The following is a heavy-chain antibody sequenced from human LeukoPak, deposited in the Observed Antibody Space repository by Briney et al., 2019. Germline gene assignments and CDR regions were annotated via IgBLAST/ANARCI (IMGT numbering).Heavy chain of an antibody. J-gene: IGHJ4*02. CDR2: ISGSGSST. D-gene: IGHD2-2*01. Sequence: PGGSLRLSCAASGFTFSSYWMHWVRQAPGKGLECVSGISGSGSSTYYADSVQGRFTISRDNSKNTVYLQMNSLRAEDTAVYYCAKALPSSRDIVVVGHYWGQGTLVTVSS. CDR3: AKALPSSRDIVVVGHY. CDR1: GFTFSSYW. V-gene: IGHV3-23*01.